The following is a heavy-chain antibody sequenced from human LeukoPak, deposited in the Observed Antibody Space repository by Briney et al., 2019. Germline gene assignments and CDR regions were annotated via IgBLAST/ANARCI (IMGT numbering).Heavy chain of an antibody. V-gene: IGHV3-48*01. CDR2: ITSSSSTI. J-gene: IGHJ4*02. CDR3: ARDAGGEDFWSGYYTGYFDY. D-gene: IGHD3-3*01. Sequence: GGSLRLSCAASGFTFSTYGMSWVRQAPGKGLEWVSYITSSSSTIYYADSVKGRSTISRDNAKNSLYLQMNSLRAEDTAVYYCARDAGGEDFWSGYYTGYFDYWGQGTLVTVSS. CDR1: GFTFSTYG.